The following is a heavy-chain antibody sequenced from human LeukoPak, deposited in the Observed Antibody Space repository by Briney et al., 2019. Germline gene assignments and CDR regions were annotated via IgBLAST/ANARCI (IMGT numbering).Heavy chain of an antibody. V-gene: IGHV1-46*01. CDR3: ARPAYCDGTNCGYWLDP. J-gene: IGHJ5*02. CDR1: GSTFTWFL. CDR2: INPRGDIT. D-gene: IGHD2-21*01. Sequence: ASVKVSCKTYGSTFTWFLIHWVRQAPGQGLEWVGTINPRGDITSYAQRFQGRVILTEDTSTSTFYMELSSLTSDDTAVYFCARPAYCDGTNCGYWLDPWGPGTLVTVSS.